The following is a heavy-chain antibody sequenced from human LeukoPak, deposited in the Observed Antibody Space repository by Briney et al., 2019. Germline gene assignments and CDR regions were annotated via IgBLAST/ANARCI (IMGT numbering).Heavy chain of an antibody. CDR1: GGTXSSYA. Sequence: SVKVSCKASGGTXSSYAISWVRQAPGQGLEWMGGIIPIFGTANYAQKFQGRVTITADESTSTAYMELSSLRPEDTAVDYCARGSSPPNCGGDCYPGMRALDTWGQETMVTVSS. J-gene: IGHJ3*02. D-gene: IGHD2-21*02. CDR2: IIPIFGTA. CDR3: ARGSSPPNCGGDCYPGMRALDT. V-gene: IGHV1-69*13.